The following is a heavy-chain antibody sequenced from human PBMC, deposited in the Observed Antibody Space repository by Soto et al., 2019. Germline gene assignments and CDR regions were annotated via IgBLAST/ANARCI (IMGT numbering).Heavy chain of an antibody. CDR1: SGSISSSNW. V-gene: IGHV4-4*02. D-gene: IGHD6-19*01. Sequence: SETLSLTCAVSSGSISSSNWWSWVRQPPGKGLEWIGEIYHSGSTNYNPSLKSRVTISVDKSKNQFSLKLSSVTAAETAVYYCARVRVAVVDRAFDIWGQGTMVTVSS. CDR3: ARVRVAVVDRAFDI. J-gene: IGHJ3*02. CDR2: IYHSGST.